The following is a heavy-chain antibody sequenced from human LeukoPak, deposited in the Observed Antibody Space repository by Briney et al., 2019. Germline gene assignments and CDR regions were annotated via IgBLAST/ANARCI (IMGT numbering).Heavy chain of an antibody. CDR2: ISDRSGST. J-gene: IGHJ6*02. D-gene: IGHD2-15*01. V-gene: IGHV3-23*01. CDR3: AESEYCSGGTCPFEFYYYGMDV. CDR1: GFTFSSYA. Sequence: GGSLRLSCTASGFTFSSYAMSWVRQAPGKELEWVSAISDRSGSTFYADSVKGRFTISRDNSKNTLYLQMNSLRAEDTAVYYCAESEYCSGGTCPFEFYYYGMDVWGQGTTVTVSS.